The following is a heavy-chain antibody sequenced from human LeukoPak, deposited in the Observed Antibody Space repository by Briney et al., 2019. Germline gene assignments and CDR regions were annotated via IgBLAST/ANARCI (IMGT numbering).Heavy chain of an antibody. V-gene: IGHV4-30-4*01. CDR1: GGSISSGDYY. J-gene: IGHJ3*02. Sequence: SQTLSLTCTVSGGSISSGDYYWSWIRQPPGKGLEWIGYIYYSGSTYCNPSLKSRVTISVDTSKNQFSLKLSSVTAADTAAYYCASCYGGNGPDAFDIWGQGTMVTVSS. D-gene: IGHD4-23*01. CDR3: ASCYGGNGPDAFDI. CDR2: IYYSGST.